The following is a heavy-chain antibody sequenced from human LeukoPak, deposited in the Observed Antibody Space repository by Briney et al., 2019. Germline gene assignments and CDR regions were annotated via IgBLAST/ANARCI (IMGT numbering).Heavy chain of an antibody. Sequence: NPGGSLRLSCGASGFTFSSYNMNWVRQAPGKELEWVSTISTSSSYIYYADSVKGRFTISRDNGKNSLYLQMSSLRAEDTAVYYCARSKVAGTSDYWGQGTLAAVSS. CDR2: ISTSSSYI. CDR3: ARSKVAGTSDY. J-gene: IGHJ4*02. V-gene: IGHV3-21*01. CDR1: GFTFSSYN. D-gene: IGHD6-19*01.